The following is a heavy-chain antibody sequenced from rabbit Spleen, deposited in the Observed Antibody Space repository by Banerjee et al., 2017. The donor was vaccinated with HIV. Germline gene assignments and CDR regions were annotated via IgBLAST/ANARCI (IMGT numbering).Heavy chain of an antibody. D-gene: IGHD8-1*01. CDR2: IYAGSGGST. CDR3: ARDSGSSFSSYGMDL. J-gene: IGHJ6*01. V-gene: IGHV1S40*01. CDR1: GFSFSSSYY. Sequence: QSLEESGGDLVKPGASLTLTCTASGFSFSSSYYVCWVRQAPGKGLEWIACIYAGSGGSTYYASWAKGRFTISKTSSTTVTLQMTSLTAADTATYFCARDSGSSFSSYGMDLWGPGTLVTVS.